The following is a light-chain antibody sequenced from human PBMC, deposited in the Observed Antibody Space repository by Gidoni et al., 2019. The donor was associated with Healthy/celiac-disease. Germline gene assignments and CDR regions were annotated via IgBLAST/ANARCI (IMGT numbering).Light chain of an antibody. V-gene: IGKV1-39*01. CDR3: QQSYSNPYT. CDR1: QSISSY. CDR2: AAS. Sequence: IPLAQSPSSLSASVGDRVTITCRASQSISSYLNWYQQKPGKAPKLLIYAASSLQSGVPSRFSGSGSGTDFTLTISSLQPEDFATYYCQQSYSNPYTFGQXTKLEIK. J-gene: IGKJ2*01.